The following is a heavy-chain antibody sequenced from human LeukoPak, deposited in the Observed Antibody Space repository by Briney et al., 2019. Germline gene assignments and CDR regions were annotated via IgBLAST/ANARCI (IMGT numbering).Heavy chain of an antibody. CDR3: ARTSSGAIWTLIDY. CDR2: IYYSGSP. V-gene: IGHV4-59*01. J-gene: IGHJ4*02. D-gene: IGHD6-19*01. CDR1: GGSISSYY. Sequence: SETLSLTCTVSGGSISSYYWNWIRQPPGKGLEWIGYIYYSGSPNYNPSLKSRVTISVDTSKNQLSLKLSSVTAADTAVYYCARTSSGAIWTLIDYWGQGTLVTVSS.